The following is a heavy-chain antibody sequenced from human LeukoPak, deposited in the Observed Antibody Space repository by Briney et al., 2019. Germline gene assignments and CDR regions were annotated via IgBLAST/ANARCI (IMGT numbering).Heavy chain of an antibody. V-gene: IGHV4-39*01. CDR1: GGSISSSSYY. J-gene: IGHJ4*02. D-gene: IGHD6-13*01. CDR3: ARLDYSSSFDY. Sequence: SETLSLTCTVSGGSISSSSYYWGWIRQPPGKGLERIGSIYYSGSTYYNPSLKSRVTISVDTSKNQFSLKLSSVTAADTAVYYCARLDYSSSFDYWGQGTLVTVSS. CDR2: IYYSGST.